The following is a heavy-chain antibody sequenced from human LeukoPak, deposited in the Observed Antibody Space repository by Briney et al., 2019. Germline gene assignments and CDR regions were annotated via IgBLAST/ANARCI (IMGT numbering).Heavy chain of an antibody. Sequence: GGSLRLSCAASGFTVSSNHMSWVRQAPGKGLEWVSAIYSGGSTYYADSVKGRFTISRDNTKNSLYLQMNSLRAEDTAVYYCARSQGDIWGQGTMVTVSS. J-gene: IGHJ3*02. V-gene: IGHV3-66*01. CDR3: ARSQGDI. CDR1: GFTVSSNH. CDR2: IYSGGST.